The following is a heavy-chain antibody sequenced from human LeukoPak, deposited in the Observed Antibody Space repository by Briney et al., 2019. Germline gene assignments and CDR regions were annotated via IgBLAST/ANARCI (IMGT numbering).Heavy chain of an antibody. CDR2: IYHSGST. V-gene: IGHV4-38-2*02. CDR3: ARDMAYCGGDCYSDY. Sequence: SETLSLTCTVSGYSISSGYYWGWIRQPPGKGLEWIGSIYHSGSTYYNPSLKSRVTISVDTSKNQFSLKLSSVTAADTAVYYCARDMAYCGGDCYSDYWGQGTLVTVSS. D-gene: IGHD2-21*02. J-gene: IGHJ4*02. CDR1: GYSISSGYY.